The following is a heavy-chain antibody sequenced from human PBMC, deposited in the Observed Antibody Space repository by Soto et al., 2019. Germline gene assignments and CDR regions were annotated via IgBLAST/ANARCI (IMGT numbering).Heavy chain of an antibody. CDR1: GGSISSSSYY. Sequence: SETLSLTCTVSGGSISSSSYYWGWIRQPPGKGLEWIGSIYYSGSTYYNPSLKSRVTISVDTSKNQFSLKLSSVTAADTAVYYGARHSYYDFWSGYYGPPIDHWGQGPLVTVPS. CDR3: ARHSYYDFWSGYYGPPIDH. CDR2: IYYSGST. V-gene: IGHV4-39*01. J-gene: IGHJ5*02. D-gene: IGHD3-3*01.